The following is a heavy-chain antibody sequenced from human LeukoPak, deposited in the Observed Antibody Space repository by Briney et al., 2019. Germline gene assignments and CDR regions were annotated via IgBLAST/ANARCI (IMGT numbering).Heavy chain of an antibody. V-gene: IGHV3-21*01. D-gene: IGHD3-3*01. CDR1: GFTFSSYS. CDR3: ARDKRHYDFWSGYQQYYFDY. J-gene: IGHJ4*02. Sequence: PGGSLRLSCAASGFTFSSYSMNWVRQAPGKGLEWVSSISSSSSYIYYADSVKGRFTISRDNAKNSLYLQMNSLRAEDTAVYYCARDKRHYDFWSGYQQYYFDYWGQGTLVTVSS. CDR2: ISSSSSYI.